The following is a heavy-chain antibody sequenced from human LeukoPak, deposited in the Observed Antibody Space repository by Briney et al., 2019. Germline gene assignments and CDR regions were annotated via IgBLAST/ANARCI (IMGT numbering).Heavy chain of an antibody. CDR1: GFTFSDHY. Sequence: PGGSLRLSCAASGFTFSDHYMDWVRQAPGKGLEWVGRTKNKGQSHITDYAASVKGRFFSSRDDSKNSLYLQMNSLQTDDTGIYYRARDTAAALDFWGQGILVTVSS. CDR2: TKNKGQSHIT. CDR3: ARDTAAALDF. D-gene: IGHD6-6*01. J-gene: IGHJ4*02. V-gene: IGHV3-72*01.